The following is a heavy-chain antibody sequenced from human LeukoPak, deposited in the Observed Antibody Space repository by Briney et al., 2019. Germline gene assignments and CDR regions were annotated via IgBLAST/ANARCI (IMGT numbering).Heavy chain of an antibody. CDR2: ISYDGSNK. CDR3: ARSPSTTGYYFDY. D-gene: IGHD4-17*01. V-gene: IGHV3-30-3*01. CDR1: GFTFSSYA. Sequence: GGPLRLSCAASGFTFSSYAMHWVRQAPGKGLEWVAVISYDGSNKYYADSVKGRFTISRDNSENTLYLQMNSLRAEDTAVYYCARSPSTTGYYFDYWGQGTLVTVSS. J-gene: IGHJ4*02.